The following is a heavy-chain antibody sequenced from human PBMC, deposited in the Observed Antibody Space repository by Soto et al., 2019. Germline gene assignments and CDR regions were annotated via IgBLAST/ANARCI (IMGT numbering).Heavy chain of an antibody. CDR1: GFTFSSYA. V-gene: IGHV3-64*01. J-gene: IGHJ4*02. CDR2: ISSNGGST. D-gene: IGHD1-26*01. Sequence: GGSLRLSCAASGFTFSSYAMHWVRQAPGKGLEYVSAISSNGGSTYYANSVKGRFTISRDNSKNTLYLQMGSLRAEDMAVYYCARVGALGYFDYWGQGTLVTVSS. CDR3: ARVGALGYFDY.